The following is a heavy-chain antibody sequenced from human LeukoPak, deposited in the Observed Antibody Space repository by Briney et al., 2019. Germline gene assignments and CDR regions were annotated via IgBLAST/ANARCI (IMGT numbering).Heavy chain of an antibody. CDR1: GGSISSSSYY. Sequence: SETLSLTCTVSGGSISSSSYYWGWIRQPPGKGLEWIGSIYYSGSTYYNPSLKSRVTISVDTSKNQFSLKLRSVTAADTALYYCARSELSCSGGSCPTRYAFDIWGQGTVVTASS. D-gene: IGHD2-15*01. CDR3: ARSELSCSGGSCPTRYAFDI. V-gene: IGHV4-39*07. CDR2: IYYSGST. J-gene: IGHJ3*02.